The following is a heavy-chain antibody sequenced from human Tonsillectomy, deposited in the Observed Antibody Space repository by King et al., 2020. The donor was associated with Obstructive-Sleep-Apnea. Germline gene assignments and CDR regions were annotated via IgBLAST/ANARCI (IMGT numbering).Heavy chain of an antibody. CDR2: ISDSGSTI. J-gene: IGHJ6*02. CDR1: AFTFRDYY. D-gene: IGHD6-19*01. V-gene: IGHV3-11*01. CDR3: VGDSSSWFFMDV. Sequence: VQLVESGGGLVKPGGSLRLSCAASAFTFRDYYMSWVRQAPGKGLEWISYISDSGSTIYYADSVKGRFTISRDNAKNSLYLQMNSLRAEDTAVYYCVGDSSSWFFMDVWGQGTTVTVSS.